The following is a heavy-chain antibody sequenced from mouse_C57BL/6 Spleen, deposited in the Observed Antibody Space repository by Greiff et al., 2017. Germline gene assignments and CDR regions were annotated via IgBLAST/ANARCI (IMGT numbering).Heavy chain of an antibody. J-gene: IGHJ2*01. CDR2: IRNKANGYTT. Sequence: DVKLVESGGGLVQPGGSLSLSCAASGFTFTDYYMSWVRQPPGKALEWLGFIRNKANGYTTEYSASVKGRFTISIDNSQSILYLQMNALRAEDSATYYCARYMRGMYYFDYWGQGTTLTVSS. CDR3: ARYMRGMYYFDY. V-gene: IGHV7-3*01. CDR1: GFTFTDYY.